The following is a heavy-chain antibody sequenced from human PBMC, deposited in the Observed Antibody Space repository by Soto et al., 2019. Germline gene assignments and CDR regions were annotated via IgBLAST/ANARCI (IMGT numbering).Heavy chain of an antibody. CDR2: ISGSGGST. CDR3: AKVSSTECSWSTSCYVRYFQH. CDR1: GFTFSSYA. D-gene: IGHD2-2*01. J-gene: IGHJ1*01. Sequence: GGSLRLSCAASGFTFSSYAMSWVRQAPGKGLEWVSAISGSGGSTYYADSVKGRFTISRDNSKNTLYLQMNSLRAEDTAVYYCAKVSSTECSWSTSCYVRYFQHRGQGTLVTVSS. V-gene: IGHV3-23*01.